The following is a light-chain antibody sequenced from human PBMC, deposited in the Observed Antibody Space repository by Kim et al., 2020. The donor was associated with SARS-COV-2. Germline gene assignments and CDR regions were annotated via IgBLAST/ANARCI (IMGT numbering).Light chain of an antibody. CDR2: GAS. CDR3: QQYNHWPLT. CDR1: GSISNN. V-gene: IGKV3-15*01. Sequence: VSPGEGGTHSCRASGSISNNLAWYQQIPGQGPRLLIYGASTRAAGIPARFSGSGSGTEFTLTISSLQSEDFAIFYCQQYNHWPLTFGGGTKVDIK. J-gene: IGKJ4*01.